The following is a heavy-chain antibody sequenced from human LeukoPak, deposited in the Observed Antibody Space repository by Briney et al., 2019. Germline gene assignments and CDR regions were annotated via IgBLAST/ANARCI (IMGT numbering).Heavy chain of an antibody. Sequence: PGGSLRLSCAVSGITLSNYSMSWVRQAPGKGLEWVAGISDRGGRTNYADSVKGRFTISRENSKNTLYLQMNSLRAEDTAVYFCAKRGVVIRVIIVGFHREAYYFDSWGQGALVTVSS. CDR3: AKRGVVIRVIIVGFHREAYYFDS. CDR2: ISDRGGRT. J-gene: IGHJ4*02. V-gene: IGHV3-23*01. D-gene: IGHD3-10*01. CDR1: GITLSNYS.